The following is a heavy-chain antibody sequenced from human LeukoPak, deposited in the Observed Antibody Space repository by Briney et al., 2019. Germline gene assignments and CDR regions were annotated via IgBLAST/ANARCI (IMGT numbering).Heavy chain of an antibody. Sequence: PSETLSLTCTVSGGSISSHYWSWLRQPPGKGLEWIGYIYNSGSTNYNPSLKSRVTISVDTSKNQFSLKLSSVTAADTAVYYCARGKDWYYFDYWGQGTLVTVSS. CDR2: IYNSGST. CDR3: ARGKDWYYFDY. D-gene: IGHD2-21*01. J-gene: IGHJ4*02. CDR1: GGSISSHY. V-gene: IGHV4-59*11.